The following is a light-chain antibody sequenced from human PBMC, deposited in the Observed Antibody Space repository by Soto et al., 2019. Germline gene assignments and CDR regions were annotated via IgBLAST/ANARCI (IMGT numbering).Light chain of an antibody. J-gene: IGKJ1*01. CDR2: DAS. CDR3: QQYNSYST. V-gene: IGKV1-5*01. Sequence: EIEMTQSPSTLSASVGDRATITCRASQSISSWLAWYQHKPGKAPKLLIYDASSMESGVPSRFSGSGSGTEIPLAISSLQPDDFATYYSQQYNSYSTFGQGTKVE. CDR1: QSISSW.